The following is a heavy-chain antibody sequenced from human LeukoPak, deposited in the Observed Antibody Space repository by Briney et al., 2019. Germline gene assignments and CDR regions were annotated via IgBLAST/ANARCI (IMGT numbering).Heavy chain of an antibody. Sequence: PSETLSLTCAVYGGSFSDYYWGWIRQPPGKGLEWIGEINHSGSTNYNPSLKSRVTISVDTSKNQFSLKLSSVTAADTAVYYCARRIVHYYFDYWGQGTLVTVSS. D-gene: IGHD2/OR15-2a*01. J-gene: IGHJ4*02. CDR1: GGSFSDYY. CDR3: ARRIVHYYFDY. CDR2: INHSGST. V-gene: IGHV4-34*01.